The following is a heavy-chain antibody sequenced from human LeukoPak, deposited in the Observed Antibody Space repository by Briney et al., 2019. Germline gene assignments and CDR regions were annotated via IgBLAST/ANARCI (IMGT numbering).Heavy chain of an antibody. J-gene: IGHJ4*02. V-gene: IGHV1-2*02. CDR3: ARLPGYSSSWYGRADY. Sequence: ASVRVSCKASGYTFTGYYMHWVRQAPGQGLEWMGWINPNSGGTNYTQKLQGRVTMTTDTSTSTAYMELRSLRSDDTAVYYCARLPGYSSSWYGRADYWGQGTLVTVSS. CDR2: INPNSGGT. D-gene: IGHD6-13*01. CDR1: GYTFTGYY.